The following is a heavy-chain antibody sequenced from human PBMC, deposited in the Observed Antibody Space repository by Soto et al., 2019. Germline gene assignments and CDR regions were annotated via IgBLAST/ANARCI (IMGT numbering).Heavy chain of an antibody. CDR1: GYTFTSYA. CDR3: AKGYVHNCCDP. Sequence: QVQLVQSGAEVKKPGASVKVSCKASGYTFTSYAMHWVRQAPGQRLEWMGWINAGNGNTKYSQKFQGRVTITRDTSASTAYMDLSSLRSEVTAVDYCAKGYVHNCCDPWGQGTLVTVSS. D-gene: IGHD3-16*01. J-gene: IGHJ5*02. CDR2: INAGNGNT. V-gene: IGHV1-3*01.